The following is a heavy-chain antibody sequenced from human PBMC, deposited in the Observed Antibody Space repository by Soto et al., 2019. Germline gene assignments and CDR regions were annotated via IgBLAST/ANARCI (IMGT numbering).Heavy chain of an antibody. CDR1: GGTFSSYA. CDR3: ARSQGSSTSLEIYYYYYYGMDV. J-gene: IGHJ6*02. V-gene: IGHV1-69*01. D-gene: IGHD2-2*01. CDR2: IIPISGTA. Sequence: QVQLVQSEAEVKKPGSSVKVSCKASGGTFSSYAISWVRQAPGQGIEWMGGIIPISGTANYAQKFQGRVTITADESTSTAYMELSSLRSEDTAVYYCARSQGSSTSLEIYYYYYYGMDVWGQGTTVTVSS.